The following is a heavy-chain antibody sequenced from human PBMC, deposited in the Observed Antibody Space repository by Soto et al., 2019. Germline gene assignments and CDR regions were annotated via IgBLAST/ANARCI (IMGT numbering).Heavy chain of an antibody. V-gene: IGHV3-11*01. CDR2: IANSGGKK. CDR3: ARAAGWFDP. CDR1: GFSFSDYY. J-gene: IGHJ5*02. Sequence: SLRLSCAASGFSFSDYYMTWIRQTPGKGLEWVSYIANSGGKKDYADSVKGRFTISRDNAKNLLYLQMNSLRAEDTAVYYCARAAGWFDPWGQGTLVTVSS.